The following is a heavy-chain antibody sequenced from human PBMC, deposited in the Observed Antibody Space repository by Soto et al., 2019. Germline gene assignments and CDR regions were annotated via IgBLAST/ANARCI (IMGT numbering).Heavy chain of an antibody. CDR3: AGDDVDSSGYFLDF. V-gene: IGHV3-21*01. J-gene: IGHJ4*02. D-gene: IGHD3-22*01. CDR2: ISSSRSHV. Sequence: EVQLVESGGGLVKPGGSLRLSCAASGFTFSSYGMNWVRQAPGKGLEWVSSISSSRSHVYYADSLKGRLTISRHNTKNSLYLQMNSLGAEDTAVYYCAGDDVDSSGYFLDFWGQGTLVTVSS. CDR1: GFTFSSYG.